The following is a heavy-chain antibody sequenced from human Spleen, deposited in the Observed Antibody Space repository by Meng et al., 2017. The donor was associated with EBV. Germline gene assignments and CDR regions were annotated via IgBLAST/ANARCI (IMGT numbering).Heavy chain of an antibody. Sequence: LTQSEAGQVQPWDTLYLSWALLGGSCMCFYYCALLCQPPWGGREWVGGVHYSGTIYYSPSRKSRLIVSVETSKNQFSLRMTSVTAADTALYYCARPFPSIVSPRLDPFGDWGQGTLVTVSS. CDR2: VHYSGTI. D-gene: IGHD5/OR15-5a*01. CDR3: ARPFPSIVSPRLDPFGD. CDR1: GGSCMCFYY. J-gene: IGHJ4*02. V-gene: IGHV4-39*01.